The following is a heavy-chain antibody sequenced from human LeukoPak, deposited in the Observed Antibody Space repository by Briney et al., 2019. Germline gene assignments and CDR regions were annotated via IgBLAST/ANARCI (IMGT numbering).Heavy chain of an antibody. CDR2: IKSDGSMT. Sequence: GGSLRLSCVASGFTFSGYWMHWVRQPPGKGLVWFSRIKSDGSMTNYADSVKGRFTISRDHAKNTLYLQMNSLRAEDTAVYYCASQLVGAAFDPWGQGTLVTVSS. J-gene: IGHJ5*02. CDR1: GFTFSGYW. CDR3: ASQLVGAAFDP. D-gene: IGHD2-8*02. V-gene: IGHV3-74*01.